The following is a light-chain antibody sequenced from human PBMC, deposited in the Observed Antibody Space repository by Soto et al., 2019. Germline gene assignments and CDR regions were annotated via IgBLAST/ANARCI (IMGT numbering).Light chain of an antibody. CDR2: DVS. Sequence: QSVLTQPRSVSGSPGQSVTISCTGTSSDVGGYNYVSWYQQHPGKAPKVMIYDVSERPSGVPDRFSVSKSGNTASLTISGLQAEDEADYYCCSYAGSYTYVFGTGTKLTVL. V-gene: IGLV2-11*01. J-gene: IGLJ1*01. CDR1: SSDVGGYNY. CDR3: CSYAGSYTYV.